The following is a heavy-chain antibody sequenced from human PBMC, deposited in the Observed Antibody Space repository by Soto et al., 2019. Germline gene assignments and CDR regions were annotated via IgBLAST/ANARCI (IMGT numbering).Heavy chain of an antibody. J-gene: IGHJ5*02. D-gene: IGHD3-9*01. CDR1: GFTFSEYS. CDR2: ISSDGDIT. V-gene: IGHV3-64D*06. Sequence: GRSLRLSCSASGFTFSEYSMHWVRQAPGKGLQYVSTISSDGDITYYADSVKGRFTISRDNSKNTLYLQMNSLRPEDTAVYYCVKVSTFYDILTGYYSTNFFDPWGQGTLVTVS. CDR3: VKVSTFYDILTGYYSTNFFDP.